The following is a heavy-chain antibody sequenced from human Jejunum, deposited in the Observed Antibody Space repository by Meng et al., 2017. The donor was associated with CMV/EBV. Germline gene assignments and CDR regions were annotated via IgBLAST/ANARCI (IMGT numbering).Heavy chain of an antibody. Sequence: VSGGSISSSTYFWGCIRQPPGKGLEWIGSMYYSGSTYYNPSLKSRVTISVDTSKNQFSLKLSSVTAADTAVYYCARGKDLYSWFDPWGQGTLVTVSS. J-gene: IGHJ5*02. CDR1: GGSISSSTYF. V-gene: IGHV4-39*07. D-gene: IGHD1-26*01. CDR3: ARGKDLYSWFDP. CDR2: MYYSGST.